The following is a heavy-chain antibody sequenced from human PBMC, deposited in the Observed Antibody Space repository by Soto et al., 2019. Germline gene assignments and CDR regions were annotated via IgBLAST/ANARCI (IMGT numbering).Heavy chain of an antibody. V-gene: IGHV1-69*02. CDR1: GGTFSSYT. CDR3: ARQTKDCSGGSCYSLLGY. CDR2: IIPILGIA. D-gene: IGHD2-15*01. J-gene: IGHJ4*02. Sequence: GASVKVSCKASGGTFSSYTISWVRQAPGQGLEWMGRIIPILGIANYAQKFQGRVTITADKSTSTAYMELSSLRSEDTAVYYCARQTKDCSGGSCYSLLGYWGQGTLVTVSS.